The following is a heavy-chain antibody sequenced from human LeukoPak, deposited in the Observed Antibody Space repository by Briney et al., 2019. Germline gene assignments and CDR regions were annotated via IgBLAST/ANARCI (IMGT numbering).Heavy chain of an antibody. CDR3: ARQYYDILTGYRSASDY. V-gene: IGHV4-34*01. D-gene: IGHD3-9*01. J-gene: IGHJ4*02. CDR1: GGSFSGYY. Sequence: SETPSLTCAVYGGSFSGYYWSWIRQPPGKGLERIGEINHSGSTNYNPSLKSRVTISVDTSKNQFSLKLSSVTAADTAVYYCARQYYDILTGYRSASDYWGQGTLVTVSS. CDR2: INHSGST.